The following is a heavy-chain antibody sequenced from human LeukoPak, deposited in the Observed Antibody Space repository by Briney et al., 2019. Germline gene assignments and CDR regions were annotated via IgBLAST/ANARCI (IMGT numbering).Heavy chain of an antibody. J-gene: IGHJ5*02. CDR3: ARTSVAYDSSGYYYRWFDP. CDR1: GGSISSGGYS. V-gene: IGHV4-30-2*01. D-gene: IGHD3-22*01. Sequence: SETLSLTCAVSGGSISSGGYSWSWIRQPPGKGLEWIGYIYHSGSTYYNPSLKSRVTISVDRSKNQFSLKPSSVTAADTAVYYCARTSVAYDSSGYYYRWFDPWGQGTLVTVSS. CDR2: IYHSGST.